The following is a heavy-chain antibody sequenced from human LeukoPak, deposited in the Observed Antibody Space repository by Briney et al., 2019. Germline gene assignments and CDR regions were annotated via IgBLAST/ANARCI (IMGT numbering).Heavy chain of an antibody. CDR1: GGSISSSSYY. CDR2: INYSGNT. J-gene: IGHJ6*03. Sequence: SETLSLTCTVSGGSISSSSYYWGWIRQPPGKGLEWIGSINYSGNTFYNPSLKGRVTISVDTSKNQFSLNLSSVTAADTAVYYCARRPQSYIDVWGKGTTVTVSS. V-gene: IGHV4-39*01. CDR3: ARRPQSYIDV.